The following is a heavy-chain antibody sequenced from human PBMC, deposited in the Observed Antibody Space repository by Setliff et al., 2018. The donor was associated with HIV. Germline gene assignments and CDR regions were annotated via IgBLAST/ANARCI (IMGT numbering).Heavy chain of an antibody. V-gene: IGHV4-38-2*02. J-gene: IGHJ6*02. CDR1: GDFFSSDYY. CDR3: ARVEAKVRGATYGMDV. Sequence: KPSETLSLTCTVSGDFFSSDYYWGWIRQSPRKGLEWIGSIYYSGSTNYNPSLKSRVTISVDTSKNQFSPKLNSVTAADTAVYYCARVEAKVRGATYGMDVWGQGTTVTVSS. CDR2: IYYSGST. D-gene: IGHD3-10*01.